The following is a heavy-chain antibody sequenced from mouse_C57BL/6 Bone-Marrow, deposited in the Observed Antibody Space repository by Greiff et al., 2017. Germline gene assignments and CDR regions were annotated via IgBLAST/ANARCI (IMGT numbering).Heavy chain of an antibody. D-gene: IGHD2-5*01. CDR3: TRWGYYSNHYYAMDY. CDR1: GYTFTSYW. CDR2: IYPGNSDT. V-gene: IGHV1-5*01. J-gene: IGHJ4*01. Sequence: VQLQQSGTVLARPGASVKMSCKTSGYTFTSYWMHWVKQRPGQGLEWIGAIYPGNSDTSYNQKFKGKAKLTAVTSASTAYMELSSLTNEDSAVYYCTRWGYYSNHYYAMDYWGQGTSVTVSS.